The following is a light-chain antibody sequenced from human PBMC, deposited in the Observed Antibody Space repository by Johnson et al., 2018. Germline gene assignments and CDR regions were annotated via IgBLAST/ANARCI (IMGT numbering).Light chain of an antibody. CDR3: GTWDSSLSAGNV. CDR1: SSNIGNNY. Sequence: QSVLTQPPSVSAAPGQKVTISCSGSSSNIGNNYVSWYQQLPGTAPKLLIYENNKRPSGIPDRFSGSKSGTSATLGITGLQTGDEAEYYCGTWDSSLSAGNVFVTVTKFAVL. J-gene: IGLJ1*01. V-gene: IGLV1-51*02. CDR2: ENN.